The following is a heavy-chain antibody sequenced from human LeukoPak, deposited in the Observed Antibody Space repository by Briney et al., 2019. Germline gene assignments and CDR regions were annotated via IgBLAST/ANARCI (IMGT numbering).Heavy chain of an antibody. V-gene: IGHV4-34*01. CDR1: GGSFSGYY. Sequence: NPSETLSLTCAVYGGSFSGYYWSWLRQPPGKGMEWGGEINNSGSTNYNPSLKSRGTISVDTTKKQFSLKLSSVTAADTAVYYCARGLVGWGHYFDYWGQGTLVTVSS. CDR2: INNSGST. D-gene: IGHD6-19*01. CDR3: ARGLVGWGHYFDY. J-gene: IGHJ4*02.